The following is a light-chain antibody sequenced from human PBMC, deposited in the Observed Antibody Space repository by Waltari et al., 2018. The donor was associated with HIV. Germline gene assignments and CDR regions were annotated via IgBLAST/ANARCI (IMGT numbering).Light chain of an antibody. V-gene: IGKV3-15*01. CDR3: QQYHNWPPYT. CDR2: RAA. CDR1: QSVSIN. Sequence: ELVMTQSPATLSVSAGESVTLSCRASQSVSINVAWYQQRPGQGPRLLIYRAATRATNVPARVSGGGSGTEFTLSISSLQSEDVAVYYCQQYHNWPPYTFGQGTKLELK. J-gene: IGKJ2*01.